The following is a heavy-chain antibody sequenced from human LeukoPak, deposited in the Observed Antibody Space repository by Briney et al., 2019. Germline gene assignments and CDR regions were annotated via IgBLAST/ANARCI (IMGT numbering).Heavy chain of an antibody. J-gene: IGHJ4*02. CDR2: FDPEDGET. Sequence: GASVKVSCKVSGYTLTELSMHWVRQAPGEGLEWMGGFDPEDGETIYAQKFQGRVTMTEDTSTDTAYMELSSLRSEGTAVYYCARGGSSYNDEHEEFDYWGQGTVVTVSS. CDR3: ARGGSSYNDEHEEFDY. CDR1: GYTLTELS. D-gene: IGHD3-22*01. V-gene: IGHV1-24*01.